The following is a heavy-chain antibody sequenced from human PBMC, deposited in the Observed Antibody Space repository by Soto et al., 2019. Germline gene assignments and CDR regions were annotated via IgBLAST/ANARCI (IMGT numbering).Heavy chain of an antibody. CDR2: ISHSGSA. CDR3: ARDRPDNLNSGDAFDI. J-gene: IGHJ3*02. CDR1: GGSVSSGDHY. Sequence: QVQLQESGPGLVKPSETLSLTCTVSGGSVSSGDHYWSWIRQPPGQGLEWIAYISHSGSASYNSSLKGRVTIAIDMSKHQCYLGLRAVTAADTAVYYCARDRPDNLNSGDAFDIWGPGTLVTVSS. V-gene: IGHV4-61*08. D-gene: IGHD1-1*01.